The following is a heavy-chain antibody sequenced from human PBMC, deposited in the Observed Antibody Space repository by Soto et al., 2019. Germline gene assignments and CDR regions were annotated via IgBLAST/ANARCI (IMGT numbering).Heavy chain of an antibody. CDR3: ARGGQRLPRDGLRASYYFDY. V-gene: IGHV3-33*01. Sequence: QVQLVDSGGGVVQPGRSLRLSCAASGFNFRSYVMHWVRQAPGNGLEWVAVIWYDGGNKYYADSVQGRFTSSRDNAKNTMYLKMNSLRAEDTAVYYCARGGQRLPRDGLRASYYFDYWGKGTLVTVSS. J-gene: IGHJ4*02. CDR1: GFNFRSYV. CDR2: IWYDGGNK. D-gene: IGHD6-25*01.